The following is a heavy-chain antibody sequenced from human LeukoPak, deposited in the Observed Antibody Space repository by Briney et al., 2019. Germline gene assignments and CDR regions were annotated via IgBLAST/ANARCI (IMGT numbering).Heavy chain of an antibody. D-gene: IGHD2-15*01. CDR3: AKGSVVVAALDY. CDR1: GFTFSSYG. CDR2: ISYDGSNK. Sequence: GRSLRLSCAASGFTFSSYGMHWVRQAPGKGLEWVAVISYDGSNKYYADSVKGRFTISRDSSKNTLYLQMNSLRAEDTAVYYCAKGSVVVAALDYWGQGTLVTVSS. J-gene: IGHJ4*02. V-gene: IGHV3-30*18.